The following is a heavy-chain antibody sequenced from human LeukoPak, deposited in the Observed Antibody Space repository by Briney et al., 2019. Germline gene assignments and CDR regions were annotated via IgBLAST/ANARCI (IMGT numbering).Heavy chain of an antibody. CDR1: GYTFTGYY. CDR2: INPNSGGT. CDR3: ARSRLIIADY. D-gene: IGHD3-9*01. V-gene: IGHV1-2*02. J-gene: IGHJ4*02. Sequence: ASVKVSYKASGYTFTGYYMHWVRQAPGQGLEWMGWINPNSGGTNYAQKFQGRVTMTRDTSISTAYMELSRLRSDGTAVYYCARSRLIIADYWGQGTLVTVSS.